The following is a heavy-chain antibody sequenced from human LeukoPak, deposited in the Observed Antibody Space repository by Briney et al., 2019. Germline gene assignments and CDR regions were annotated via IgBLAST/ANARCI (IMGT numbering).Heavy chain of an antibody. J-gene: IGHJ5*02. CDR3: ARDHVTTVTETGFDP. CDR1: GYTFTSYG. CDR2: ISAYNGNT. Sequence: ASVKVSCKASGYTFTSYGISWVRQAPGQGLEWMGWISAYNGNTNYAQKLQGRVTMTTDTSTSTAYMELRSLRSDDTAVYYCARDHVTTVTETGFDPWGQGTLVTVSS. D-gene: IGHD4-11*01. V-gene: IGHV1-18*01.